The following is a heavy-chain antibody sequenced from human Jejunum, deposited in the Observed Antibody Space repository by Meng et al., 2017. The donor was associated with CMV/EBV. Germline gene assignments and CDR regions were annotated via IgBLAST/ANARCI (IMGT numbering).Heavy chain of an antibody. V-gene: IGHV3-23*01. CDR1: GFPFRSYA. CDR3: AKDRDGNWYFDL. Sequence: SGFPFRSYAVGWVRQAPGKALEWVSEISSGGASTYYADSVKGRFTISRDNSKNTLYLQMNSLRAEDTALYYCAKDRDGNWYFDLWGRGTLVTVSS. CDR2: ISSGGAST. J-gene: IGHJ2*01. D-gene: IGHD3-10*01.